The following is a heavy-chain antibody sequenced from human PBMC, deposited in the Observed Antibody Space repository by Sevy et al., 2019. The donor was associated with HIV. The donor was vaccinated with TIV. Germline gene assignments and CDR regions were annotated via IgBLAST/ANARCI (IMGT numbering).Heavy chain of an antibody. Sequence: GGSLRLSCAASGFTFSSYDMHWVRQATGKGLEWVSAIGTAGDTYYPGSLKGRFTISRENAKNSLYLQMNSLRAGDTAVYYCARGIGNYYGSGSYNVGPPLYGMDVWGQGTTVTVSS. CDR1: GFTFSSYD. CDR3: ARGIGNYYGSGSYNVGPPLYGMDV. D-gene: IGHD3-10*01. CDR2: IGTAGDT. J-gene: IGHJ6*02. V-gene: IGHV3-13*01.